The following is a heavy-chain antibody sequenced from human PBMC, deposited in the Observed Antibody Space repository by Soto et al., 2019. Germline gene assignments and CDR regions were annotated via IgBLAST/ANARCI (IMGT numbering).Heavy chain of an antibody. CDR1: GDSFNDYY. D-gene: IGHD5-12*01. CDR3: ARESGGATATLDYYYVYRYV. J-gene: IGHJ6*03. Sequence: VQLVQSGAEVKKPGASVKVSCKTSGDSFNDYYIHWVRQAPGQGLEWMGWINPNGGGTKYAQKFQGRVTVTRDKSIRTVYMELSSLMSGATAVYYCARESGGATATLDYYYVYRYVWGKGTTVTVSS. V-gene: IGHV1-2*02. CDR2: INPNGGGT.